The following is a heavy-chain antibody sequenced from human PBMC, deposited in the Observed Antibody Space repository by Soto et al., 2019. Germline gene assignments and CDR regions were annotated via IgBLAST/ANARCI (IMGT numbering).Heavy chain of an antibody. CDR3: ASWTKGAFFVY. CDR2: ISSRSSTI. J-gene: IGHJ4*02. Sequence: QVQLVESGGGLVKPGGSLRLSCAASGFTFSDYYMSWIRQAPGKGLEWVSYISSRSSTIFYADSVKGRFTISRDHVKNALYLLMNSLRAEDTAVDYCASWTKGAFFVYWGQGILVTVSS. D-gene: IGHD2-8*01. CDR1: GFTFSDYY. V-gene: IGHV3-11*01.